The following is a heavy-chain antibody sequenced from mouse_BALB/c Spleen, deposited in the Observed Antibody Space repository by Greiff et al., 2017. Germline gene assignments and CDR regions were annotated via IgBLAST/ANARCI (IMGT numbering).Heavy chain of an antibody. J-gene: IGHJ4*01. D-gene: IGHD2-1*01. V-gene: IGHV5-6-3*01. Sequence: EVKLVESGGGLVQPGGSLKLSCAASGFTFSSYGMSWVRQTPDKRLELVATINSNGGSTYYPDSVKGRFTISRDNAKNTLYLQMSSLKSEDTAMYYCARGGIYHRKRAMDYWGQGTSVTVSS. CDR2: INSNGGST. CDR1: GFTFSSYG. CDR3: ARGGIYHRKRAMDY.